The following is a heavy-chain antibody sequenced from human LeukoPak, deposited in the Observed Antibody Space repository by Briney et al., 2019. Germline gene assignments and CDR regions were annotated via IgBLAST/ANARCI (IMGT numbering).Heavy chain of an antibody. D-gene: IGHD5-12*01. V-gene: IGHV3-30*04. CDR1: GFTFSSYA. J-gene: IGHJ4*02. CDR2: ISYDGSNK. Sequence: PGGSLRLSCAASGFTFSSYAMHWVRQAPGKGLEWVAVISYDGSNKYYADSVKGRFTISRDNSKNTLYLQMNSLRAEDTATYFCVKDRKPDSRYNFDYWGRGTLVTVSS. CDR3: VKDRKPDSRYNFDY.